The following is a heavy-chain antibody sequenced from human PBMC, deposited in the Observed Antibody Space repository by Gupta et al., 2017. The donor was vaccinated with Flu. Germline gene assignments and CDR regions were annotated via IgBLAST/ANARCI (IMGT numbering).Heavy chain of an antibody. D-gene: IGHD2-2*01. Sequence: QVQLVQSGAEVKKPGSSVKVSCKASGGTFSSYTISWVRQAPGQGLEWMGRIIPILGIANYAQKFQGRVTITADKSTSTAYMELSSLRSEDTAVYYCARDRRWAEREDIVVVPAAHGLPPSGYWGQGTLVTVSS. CDR3: ARDRRWAEREDIVVVPAAHGLPPSGY. V-gene: IGHV1-69*08. CDR1: GGTFSSYT. CDR2: IIPILGIA. J-gene: IGHJ4*02.